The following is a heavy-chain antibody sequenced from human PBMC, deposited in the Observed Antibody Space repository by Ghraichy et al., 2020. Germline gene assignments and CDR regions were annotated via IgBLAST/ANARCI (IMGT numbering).Heavy chain of an antibody. CDR1: GFTFSSYA. Sequence: GGSLRLSCAASGFTFSSYAMSWVRQAPGKGLEWVSAISGSGGSTYYADSVKGRFTISRDNSKNTLYLQMNSLRAEDTAVYYCAKKADGSGSRPYYFDYWGQGTLVTVSS. D-gene: IGHD3-10*01. CDR3: AKKADGSGSRPYYFDY. V-gene: IGHV3-23*01. CDR2: ISGSGGST. J-gene: IGHJ4*02.